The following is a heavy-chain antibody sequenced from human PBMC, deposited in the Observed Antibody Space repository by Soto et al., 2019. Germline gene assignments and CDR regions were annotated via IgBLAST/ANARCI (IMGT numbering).Heavy chain of an antibody. CDR1: GGSMSSGSDY. CDR3: ARSLCSSGRYNWFDP. Sequence: QLQLQESGPGLVKPSETLSLTCTVSGGSMSSGSDYWGWIRQSPGKGLEWIGTFYHSGTIYYNPSRKSRVTISVDTSKAQFSVKVTSVTAADTAVYYCARSLCSSGRYNWFDPWGQGTLVTVSA. V-gene: IGHV4-39*01. D-gene: IGHD6-6*01. CDR2: FYHSGTI. J-gene: IGHJ5*02.